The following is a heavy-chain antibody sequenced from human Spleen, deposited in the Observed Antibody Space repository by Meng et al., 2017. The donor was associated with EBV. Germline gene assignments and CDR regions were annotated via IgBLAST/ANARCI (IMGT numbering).Heavy chain of an antibody. D-gene: IGHD5-24*01. CDR2: ISSSGNS. Sequence: HVQVQGWGPGRVKPPTVPPLRCPGTVRSSRSVGSSWSWSRQPPGTGLEGIGSISSSGNSYYNTSLKRRTTVSIDTSTNKFSLSLSSVTAADTDIYYCDRSQLNWFDTWGQGALVTVSS. V-gene: IGHV4-30-4*01. CDR3: DRSQLNWFDT. CDR1: VRSSRSVGSS. J-gene: IGHJ5*02.